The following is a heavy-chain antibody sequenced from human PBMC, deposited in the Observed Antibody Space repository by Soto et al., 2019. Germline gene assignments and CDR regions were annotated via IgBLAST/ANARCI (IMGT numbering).Heavy chain of an antibody. V-gene: IGHV4-31*03. CDR1: GASISSGGYY. CDR2: IYYSGST. J-gene: IGHJ4*02. Sequence: QVQLQESGPGLVKPSQTLSLTCTVSGASISSGGYYWSWIRQHPGKGLEWIGYIYYSGSTYYNPSLKSRITISVDTSKNQFSLKLSSETAADTAVYYCARDQGPYYFDYWGQGTLVTVSS. CDR3: ARDQGPYYFDY.